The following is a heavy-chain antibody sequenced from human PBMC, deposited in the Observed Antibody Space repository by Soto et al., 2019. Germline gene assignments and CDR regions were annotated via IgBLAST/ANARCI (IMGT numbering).Heavy chain of an antibody. CDR1: GFTFSGSA. D-gene: IGHD6-13*01. CDR3: HSAAGRVY. V-gene: IGHV3-73*01. CDR2: IRSKANSYAT. Sequence: GGSLRLSCAASGFTFSGSAMHWVRQASGKWLEWVGRIRSKANSYATAYAASVKGRFTISRDDSKNTAYLQMNSLKTEDTAVYYCHSAAGRVYWGQGXLVTVSS. J-gene: IGHJ4*02.